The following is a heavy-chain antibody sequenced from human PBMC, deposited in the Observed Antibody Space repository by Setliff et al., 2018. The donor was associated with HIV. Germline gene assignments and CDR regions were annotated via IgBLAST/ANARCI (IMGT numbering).Heavy chain of an antibody. Sequence: SETLSLTCTVSGDSIDRSNFFWTWIRQHPGKGLEWIGYIYYSGSATYNPSLKSQASISVDASRNEFSLKLSSVTAADTAVYFCARGGAFCGRDSCYYLDYWGQGNPVTVSS. CDR1: GDSIDRSNFF. D-gene: IGHD2-21*02. CDR2: IYYSGSA. V-gene: IGHV4-31*01. CDR3: ARGGAFCGRDSCYYLDY. J-gene: IGHJ4*02.